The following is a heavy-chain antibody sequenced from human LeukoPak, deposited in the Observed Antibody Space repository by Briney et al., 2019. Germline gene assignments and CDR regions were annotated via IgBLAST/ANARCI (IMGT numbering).Heavy chain of an antibody. V-gene: IGHV3-33*06. CDR3: AKPLSLIAGWECDS. J-gene: IGHJ4*02. CDR1: GFTFGAYA. D-gene: IGHD6-19*01. Sequence: PGGSLRLSCAASGFTFGAYAMHWVRQPPGKGLEWVAVIWSDGSDKYYADSVKGRFTISRDNSKNTLYLQMNSLRADDTAIYYCAKPLSLIAGWECDSWGQGTLVTVSS. CDR2: IWSDGSDK.